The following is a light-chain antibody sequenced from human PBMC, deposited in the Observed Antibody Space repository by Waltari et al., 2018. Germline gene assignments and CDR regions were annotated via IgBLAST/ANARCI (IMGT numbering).Light chain of an antibody. CDR2: QDN. J-gene: IGLJ3*02. CDR3: QAWDSNVAV. V-gene: IGLV3-1*01. Sequence: LDKQKPGQSPMLVMVQDNKRPSGIPERFSGSNSGNTATLTICETQAIDEADYYCQAWDSNVAVFGRGTKVTVL.